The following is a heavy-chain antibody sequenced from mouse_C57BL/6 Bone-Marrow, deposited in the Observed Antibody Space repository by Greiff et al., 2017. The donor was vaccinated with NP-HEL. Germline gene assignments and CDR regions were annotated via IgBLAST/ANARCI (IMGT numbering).Heavy chain of an antibody. CDR2: IYPRSGNT. Sequence: LEESGAELARPGASVKLSCKASGYTFTSYGISWVKQRTGQGLEWIGEIYPRSGNTYYNEKFKGKATLTADKSSSTAYMELRSLTSEDSAVYFCAREGNWPYFDYWGQGTTLTVSS. CDR3: AREGNWPYFDY. D-gene: IGHD4-1*01. CDR1: GYTFTSYG. J-gene: IGHJ2*01. V-gene: IGHV1-81*01.